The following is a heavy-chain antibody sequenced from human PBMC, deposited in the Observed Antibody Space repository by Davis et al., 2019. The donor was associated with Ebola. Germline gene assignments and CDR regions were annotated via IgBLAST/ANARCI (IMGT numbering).Heavy chain of an antibody. D-gene: IGHD3-10*01. CDR1: GDSISNYY. CDR2: VSYSGVT. J-gene: IGHJ4*02. CDR3: ARGPMVRGVIIYHFDY. V-gene: IGHV4-59*01. Sequence: PSETLSLTCTVSGDSISNYYWSWIRQPPGKGLEWIGYVSYSGVTTYNPSLKSRVSISVDTSKNHFSLKLPSVTAADTAVYYCARGPMVRGVIIYHFDYWGQGTLVTVSS.